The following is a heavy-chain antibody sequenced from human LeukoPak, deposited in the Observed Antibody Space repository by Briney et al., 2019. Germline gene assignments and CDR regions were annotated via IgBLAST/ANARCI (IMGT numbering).Heavy chain of an antibody. V-gene: IGHV3-11*04. CDR1: GFTFSDYY. Sequence: KTGGSLRLSCAASGFTFSDYYTSWIRQAPGKGLEWVSYISSSGSTIYYADSVKGRFTISRDNAKNSLYLQMNSLRAEDTAVYYCARDRTVSTGGMDVWGQGTTVTVSS. CDR3: ARDRTVSTGGMDV. CDR2: ISSSGSTI. J-gene: IGHJ6*02. D-gene: IGHD4-11*01.